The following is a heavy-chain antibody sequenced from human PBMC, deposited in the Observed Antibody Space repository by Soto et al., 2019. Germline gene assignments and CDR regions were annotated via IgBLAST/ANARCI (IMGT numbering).Heavy chain of an antibody. CDR1: GFTFSSYN. Sequence: EVQLVESAGGLVQRGGSLRLSCAASGFTFSSYNINWVRQAPGKGLEWVSYISSSSNTIYYADSVKGRFTISRDNAKNSLYLQMNSLRAEDTAVYYCARGRGSSSLNWFDPWGQGTLVTVSS. J-gene: IGHJ5*02. CDR2: ISSSSNTI. V-gene: IGHV3-48*01. D-gene: IGHD6-13*01. CDR3: ARGRGSSSLNWFDP.